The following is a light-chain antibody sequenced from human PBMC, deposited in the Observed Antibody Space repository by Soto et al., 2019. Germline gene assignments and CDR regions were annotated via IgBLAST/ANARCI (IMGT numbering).Light chain of an antibody. CDR1: SSDVGYYNY. CDR3: SSYTSSSTLV. J-gene: IGLJ1*01. CDR2: DVS. Sequence: QSALTQPASVSGSPGQSITISCTGTSSDVGYYNYVSWYQQHPGKAPKLMIYDVSNRPSGVSNRFSGSKSGNMASLTISGLQAEDEADYHCSSYTSSSTLVFGTGPKLTVL. V-gene: IGLV2-14*01.